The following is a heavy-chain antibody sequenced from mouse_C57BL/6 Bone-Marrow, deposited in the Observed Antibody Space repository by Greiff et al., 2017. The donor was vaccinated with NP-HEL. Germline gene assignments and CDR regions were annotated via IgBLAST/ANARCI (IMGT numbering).Heavy chain of an antibody. J-gene: IGHJ3*01. CDR2: IDPNSGGT. CDR3: ARYGGNYPFAY. V-gene: IGHV1-72*01. Sequence: QVHVKQPGAELVKPGASVKLSCKASGYTFTSYWMHWVKQRPGRGLEWIGRIDPNSGGTKYNEKFKSKATLTVDKPSSTAYMQLSSLTSEDSAVYYCARYGGNYPFAYWGQGTLVTVSA. D-gene: IGHD2-1*01. CDR1: GYTFTSYW.